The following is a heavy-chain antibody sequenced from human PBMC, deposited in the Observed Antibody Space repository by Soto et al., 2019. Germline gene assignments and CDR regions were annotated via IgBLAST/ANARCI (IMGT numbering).Heavy chain of an antibody. V-gene: IGHV3-23*01. D-gene: IGHD6-6*01. CDR1: GFTFSSYA. Sequence: GGSLRLSCAASGFTFSSYAMSWVRQAPGEGLEWVSAVSRSGDNTYHADSVKGRFTVSRDNSKNTLYLQMNSLRVEDTAVYYCASGRGYSSSSIDYWGQGTLVTVSS. J-gene: IGHJ4*02. CDR3: ASGRGYSSSSIDY. CDR2: VSRSGDNT.